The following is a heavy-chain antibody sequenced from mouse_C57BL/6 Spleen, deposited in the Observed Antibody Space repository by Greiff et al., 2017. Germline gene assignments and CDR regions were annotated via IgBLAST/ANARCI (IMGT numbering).Heavy chain of an antibody. J-gene: IGHJ3*01. CDR2: IYPRSGNT. CDR3: SGGVVAKGCAY. CDR1: GYTFTSYG. D-gene: IGHD1-1*01. Sequence: QVQLQQSGAELARPGASVKLSCKASGYTFTSYGISWVKQRPGQGLEWIGEIYPRSGNTYYNEKFKGKATLTADKSSSTAYMELRSLTSEDSAVYFCSGGVVAKGCAYWGQGTLVTVSA. V-gene: IGHV1-81*01.